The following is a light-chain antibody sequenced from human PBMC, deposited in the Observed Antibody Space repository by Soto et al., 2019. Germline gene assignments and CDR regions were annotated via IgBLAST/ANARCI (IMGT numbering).Light chain of an antibody. Sequence: QSVLTQSPSASASLGASVKLTCTLSSGHSSYAIAWHQQQPETGPRYLMKLNSDGSHNKGDGIPDRFSGSSSGAERYLTISSLPAEDGAYFYCPTWGTDFSGVFGGGTKPPVL. CDR2: LNSDGSH. CDR1: SGHSSYA. CDR3: PTWGTDFSGV. J-gene: IGLJ2*01. V-gene: IGLV4-69*01.